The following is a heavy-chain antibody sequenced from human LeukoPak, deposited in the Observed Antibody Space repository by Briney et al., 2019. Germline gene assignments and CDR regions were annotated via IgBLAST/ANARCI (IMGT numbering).Heavy chain of an antibody. V-gene: IGHV3-7*01. CDR3: ARGRWAPFDC. CDR2: IKQDGSEK. D-gene: IGHD6-13*01. J-gene: IGHJ4*02. CDR1: GFTSSDYW. Sequence: PGGSLRLSCAASGFTSSDYWMHWVRQAPGKGLEWVANIKQDGSEKNYVASVKGRFTISRDNAKNSLYLQMNSLRAEDTALYYCARGRWAPFDCWGQGTLVTVSP.